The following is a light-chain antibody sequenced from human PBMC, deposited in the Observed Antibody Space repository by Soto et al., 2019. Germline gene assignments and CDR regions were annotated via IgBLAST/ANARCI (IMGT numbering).Light chain of an antibody. CDR2: DAS. J-gene: IGKJ1*01. V-gene: IGKV3-15*01. CDR3: QQYYNWPRT. CDR1: QSVSSN. Sequence: EIVMTQSPATLSVSPGERATLSCRASQSVSSNLAWYQQKPGQAPRLLIYDASTRATGVPARFSGSRSGTEFTLTISSLQSEDFAVYYCQQYYNWPRTFGQGTKVEIK.